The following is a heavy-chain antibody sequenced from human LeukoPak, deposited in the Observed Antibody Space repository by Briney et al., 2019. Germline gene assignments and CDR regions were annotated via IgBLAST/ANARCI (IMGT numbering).Heavy chain of an antibody. Sequence: GGSLRLSCAASGFTFSSYAMSWVRQAPGKGLEWVSAISGSGGSTYYADSVKGRFTISRDISKNTLYLQMNSLRAEDTAVYYCAKAPPSNYYYYYGMDVWGQGTTVTVSS. CDR2: ISGSGGST. D-gene: IGHD2-2*01. J-gene: IGHJ6*02. V-gene: IGHV3-23*01. CDR1: GFTFSSYA. CDR3: AKAPPSNYYYYYGMDV.